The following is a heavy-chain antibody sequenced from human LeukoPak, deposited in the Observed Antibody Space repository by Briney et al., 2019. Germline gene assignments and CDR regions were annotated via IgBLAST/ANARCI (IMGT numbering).Heavy chain of an antibody. V-gene: IGHV1-3*01. CDR3: ARTCYYDSSGIYNWFDP. CDR1: GYTFTSYA. CDR2: INAGNGNT. J-gene: IGHJ5*02. D-gene: IGHD3-22*01. Sequence: ASVKVSCKASGYTFTSYAMHWVRQAPGQRLEWMGWINAGNGNTKYSQMFQGRVTITRDTSASTAYMELSSLRSEDTAVYYCARTCYYDSSGIYNWFDPWGQGTLVTVSS.